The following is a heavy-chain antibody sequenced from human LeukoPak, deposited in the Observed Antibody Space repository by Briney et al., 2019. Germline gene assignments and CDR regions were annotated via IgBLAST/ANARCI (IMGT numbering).Heavy chain of an antibody. Sequence: GRSLRLSCAASGFTFDDYAMHWVRQAPGKGLEGVSGISWNSGSIGYADSVKGRFTISRDNAKNSLYLQMNSLRAEDTALYYCAKDIHYYYYYGMDVWGQGTTVTVSS. J-gene: IGHJ6*02. CDR3: AKDIHYYYYYGMDV. V-gene: IGHV3-9*01. CDR2: ISWNSGSI. CDR1: GFTFDDYA.